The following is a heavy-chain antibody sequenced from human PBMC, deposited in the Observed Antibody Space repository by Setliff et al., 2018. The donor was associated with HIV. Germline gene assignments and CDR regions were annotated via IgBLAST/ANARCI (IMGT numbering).Heavy chain of an antibody. Sequence: GESLKISCKGSGYRFTSYWIGWVRQMPGKGLEWMGIIYPGDFHTKYSPSFQGRVTISADKSISTAYLQWSSLRVEDTAVYYCVRDQLRRPERWDFDFWGQGTLVTVS. J-gene: IGHJ4*02. CDR1: GYRFTSYW. D-gene: IGHD1-26*01. CDR3: VRDQLRRPERWDFDF. V-gene: IGHV5-51*01. CDR2: IYPGDFHT.